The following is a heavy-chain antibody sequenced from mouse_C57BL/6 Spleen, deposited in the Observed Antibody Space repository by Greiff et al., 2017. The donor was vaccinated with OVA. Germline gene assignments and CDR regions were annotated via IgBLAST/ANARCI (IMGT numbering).Heavy chain of an antibody. Sequence: VKLMESGAELVKPGASVKLSCKASGYTFTDDTIHWVKQRSGQGLEWIGWFYPGSGSIKYNEKFKDKATLTADKSSSTVYMELSRLTSEDSAVYFCARHEGGGSITLDYWGQGTTLTVSS. CDR1: GYTFTDDT. CDR2: FYPGSGSI. D-gene: IGHD1-1*01. CDR3: ARHEGGGSITLDY. J-gene: IGHJ2*01. V-gene: IGHV1-62-2*01.